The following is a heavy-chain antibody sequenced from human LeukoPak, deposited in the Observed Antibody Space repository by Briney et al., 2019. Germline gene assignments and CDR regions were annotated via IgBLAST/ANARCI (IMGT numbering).Heavy chain of an antibody. V-gene: IGHV3-30*02. CDR2: GLYDVVNK. Sequence: RGSRRLSCVASGFTFSIYGMPGVRQAPGKGRGWGAFGLYDVVNKHYTDSLKGRFTISSDNSKITLYLQMNSLRAEDTDVYYCAQDSVYAILADYFGDWGQGTLVTVSS. D-gene: IGHD3-9*01. J-gene: IGHJ4*02. CDR1: GFTFSIYG. CDR3: AQDSVYAILADYFGD.